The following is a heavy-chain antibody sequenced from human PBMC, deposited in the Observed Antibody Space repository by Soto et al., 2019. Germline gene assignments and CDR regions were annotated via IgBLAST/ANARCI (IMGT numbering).Heavy chain of an antibody. V-gene: IGHV2-5*02. CDR3: AHSPYSSSSYYFDY. Sequence: SGPTLVNPTQTPTLTCTFSGFSLSSTRVAVGWIRQPPGKALEWLALIYWDDDKRYSPFLKSRLTITKDTSKNQVVLTMTNMDPVDTATYYCAHSPYSSSSYYFDYWGQGTLVTVSS. CDR2: IYWDDDK. D-gene: IGHD6-6*01. CDR1: GFSLSSTRVA. J-gene: IGHJ4*02.